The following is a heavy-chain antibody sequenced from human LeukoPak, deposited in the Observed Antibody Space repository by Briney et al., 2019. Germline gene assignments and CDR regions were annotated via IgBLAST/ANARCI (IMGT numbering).Heavy chain of an antibody. D-gene: IGHD3-22*01. V-gene: IGHV3-15*07. J-gene: IGHJ4*02. CDR2: IKSKSDGGTI. Sequence: PGGSLRLSCAASGFSFSNAWMNWVRQAPGKGLEWVGRIKSKSDGGTIDYAAPVKGRFTISRDDSKNTVFLQMNSLETEDTAVYYCTTDFYDSSGLQYWGQGTLVTVSS. CDR3: TTDFYDSSGLQY. CDR1: GFSFSNAW.